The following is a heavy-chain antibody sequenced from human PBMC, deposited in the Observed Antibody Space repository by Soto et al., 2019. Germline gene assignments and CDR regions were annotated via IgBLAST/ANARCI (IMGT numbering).Heavy chain of an antibody. D-gene: IGHD6-19*01. CDR3: AKTANGWFSAFDI. Sequence: GGSLRLSCAASGFTFSSYGMHWVRQAPGKGLEWVAVISYDGSNKYYADSVKGRFTISRDNSKNTLYLQMNSLRAEDTAVYYCAKTANGWFSAFDIWGQGTMVTVS. CDR1: GFTFSSYG. CDR2: ISYDGSNK. J-gene: IGHJ3*02. V-gene: IGHV3-30*18.